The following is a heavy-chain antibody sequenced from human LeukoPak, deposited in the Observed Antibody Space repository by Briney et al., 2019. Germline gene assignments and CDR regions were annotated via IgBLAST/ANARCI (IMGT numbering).Heavy chain of an antibody. CDR3: AREGGGYSYGYGLDY. D-gene: IGHD5-18*01. Sequence: HPGGSLRLSCAASGFTVSSNYMSWVRQAPGKGLEWVSVIYSGGSTYYADSVKGRFTISRDNSKNTLYLQMNSLRAEDTAVYYCAREGGGYSYGYGLDYWGQGTLVTVSS. V-gene: IGHV3-53*01. CDR1: GFTVSSNY. J-gene: IGHJ4*02. CDR2: IYSGGST.